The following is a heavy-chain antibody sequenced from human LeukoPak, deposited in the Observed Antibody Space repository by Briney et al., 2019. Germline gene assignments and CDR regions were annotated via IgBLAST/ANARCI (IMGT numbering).Heavy chain of an antibody. Sequence: SETLSLTCAVYGGSFSNYYWSWIRQPPGKGLEWIGEINHSGSHNYNPSLKSQVTISVDTSKNQFSLKLYSVTAADTAVYYCALGGDFDYWGQGTLVTVSS. CDR3: ALGGDFDY. J-gene: IGHJ4*02. CDR1: GGSFSNYY. D-gene: IGHD3-16*01. CDR2: INHSGSH. V-gene: IGHV4-34*01.